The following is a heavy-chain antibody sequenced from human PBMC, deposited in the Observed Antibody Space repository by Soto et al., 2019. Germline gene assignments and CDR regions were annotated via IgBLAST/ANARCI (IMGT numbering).Heavy chain of an antibody. CDR2: IKADVSEK. CDR1: GFTFSNSW. J-gene: IGHJ3*02. Sequence: EVQLVESGGTLVQPGGSLRLSCAASGFTFSNSWMDWVRQAPGKGLEWVANIKADVSEKYYVDSVKGRFTISRDNAKNSLYLQMNSLRAEDTAVYYCAGGEVAATADVFDIWGQGTMVTVSS. CDR3: AGGEVAATADVFDI. D-gene: IGHD2-15*01. V-gene: IGHV3-7*02.